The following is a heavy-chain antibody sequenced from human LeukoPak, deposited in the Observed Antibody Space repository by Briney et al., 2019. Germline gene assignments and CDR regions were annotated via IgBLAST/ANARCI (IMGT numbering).Heavy chain of an antibody. CDR1: GGTFISYA. D-gene: IGHD6-13*01. CDR2: IRAYNGNT. CDR3: ARVHSSSWSDY. J-gene: IGHJ4*02. Sequence: ASVTVSFKASGGTFISYAISWVRQAPGQGLEWMGWIRAYNGNTNYAQKLQGRVTMTTDTSTSTAYMELRSLRSDDTAVCYCARVHSSSWSDYWGQGTLVTVSS. V-gene: IGHV1-18*01.